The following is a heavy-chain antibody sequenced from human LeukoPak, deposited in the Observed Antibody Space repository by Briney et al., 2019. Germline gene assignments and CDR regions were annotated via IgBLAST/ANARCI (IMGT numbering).Heavy chain of an antibody. Sequence: GGSLKLSCAASGFTFSGSAIHWVRQASGKGLEWVGRIRSKAYNYATAYETSLKGRFAISRDDSENTAYLQMNSLKTEDTAVYYCTRGGYSMDTGYYYAMDVWGQGTTVTVSS. CDR3: TRGGYSMDTGYYYAMDV. D-gene: IGHD5-18*01. CDR1: GFTFSGSA. V-gene: IGHV3-73*01. J-gene: IGHJ6*02. CDR2: IRSKAYNYAT.